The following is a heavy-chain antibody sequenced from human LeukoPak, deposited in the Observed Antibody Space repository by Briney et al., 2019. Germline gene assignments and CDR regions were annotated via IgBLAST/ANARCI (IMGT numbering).Heavy chain of an antibody. J-gene: IGHJ4*02. Sequence: GGSLRLSCAASEFTSSSYTMYWVRQAPGKGLEWVAVISSDGSNKYYADSVKGRFSISRDNSKNTLYLQMNSLRTEDTAVYYCAKVAYVFWSGYSTPYYFDYWGQGTLVTVSS. CDR3: AKVAYVFWSGYSTPYYFDY. V-gene: IGHV3-30-3*01. D-gene: IGHD3-3*01. CDR1: EFTSSSYT. CDR2: ISSDGSNK.